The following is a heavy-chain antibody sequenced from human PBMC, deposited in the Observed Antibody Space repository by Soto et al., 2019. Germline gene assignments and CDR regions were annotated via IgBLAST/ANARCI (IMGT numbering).Heavy chain of an antibody. Sequence: GASVKVSCKASGGTFGSYAISWVRQAPGQGLEWMGGIIPIFGTANYAQKFQGRVTITADESTSTAYMELSRLRSEDTAVYYCARGVLAVAGTGYFDYWGQGTLVTVSS. CDR2: IIPIFGTA. D-gene: IGHD6-19*01. V-gene: IGHV1-69*13. J-gene: IGHJ4*02. CDR3: ARGVLAVAGTGYFDY. CDR1: GGTFGSYA.